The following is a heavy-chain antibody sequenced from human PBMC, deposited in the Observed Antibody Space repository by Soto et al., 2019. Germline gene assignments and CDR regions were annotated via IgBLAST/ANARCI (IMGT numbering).Heavy chain of an antibody. CDR3: AKSTSADDY. D-gene: IGHD3-10*01. V-gene: IGHV3-7*01. CDR1: GFNFRDYW. CDR2: INQDGSQR. Sequence: EVQLVESGGGLVQPGGSLRLSCAGSGFNFRDYWMNWVRQAPGKGLEWVANINQDGSQRYYVDSVRCRFTISRDNAKNSLYLEMNSLSAEDTAVYYCAKSTSADDYWGKGTLVTVSS. J-gene: IGHJ4*02.